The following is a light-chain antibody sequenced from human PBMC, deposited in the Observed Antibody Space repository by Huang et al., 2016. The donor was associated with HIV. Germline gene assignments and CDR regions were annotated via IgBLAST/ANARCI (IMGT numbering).Light chain of an antibody. V-gene: IGKV3-15*01. J-gene: IGKJ1*01. CDR3: QQYDYWPPVT. Sequence: IVMTQSPVTLSVSPGVRAALSCRAGQSIKSNLAWYQQKPGQAPRLRIYGASTRATGVPARFSGSGSGTEFTLTINNLQSDDFAVYYCQQYDYWPPVTFGQGTEV. CDR2: GAS. CDR1: QSIKSN.